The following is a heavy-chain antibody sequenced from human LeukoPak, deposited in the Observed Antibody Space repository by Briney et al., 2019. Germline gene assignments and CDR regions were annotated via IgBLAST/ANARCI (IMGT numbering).Heavy chain of an antibody. CDR3: AISKSASWYAIYTLGY. CDR1: GFTLSSYG. V-gene: IGHV3-30*03. CDR2: ISYDGSNK. Sequence: GGSLRLSRAPSGFTLSSYGMHGVRQAPGKGLEWVAVISYDGSNKQYADPVKGRFTISKDKSKNTLYPQMNSLRAEDTAVYDCAISKSASWYAIYTLGYWGQGTLVTVSS. D-gene: IGHD6-13*01. J-gene: IGHJ4*02.